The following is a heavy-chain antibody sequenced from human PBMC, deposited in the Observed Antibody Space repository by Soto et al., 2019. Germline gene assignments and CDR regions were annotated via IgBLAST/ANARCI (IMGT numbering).Heavy chain of an antibody. D-gene: IGHD3-3*01. CDR1: GGSISIYY. Sequence: SETLALTCTVSGGSISIYYWSWIREPPGKGLEWIGYIYYSGSTNYNPSLKSRVTISVDTSKNQFSLKLSSVTAADTAVYYCARVTYYDFWSGYLYSNWFDPWGQGTLVTVSS. J-gene: IGHJ5*02. CDR3: ARVTYYDFWSGYLYSNWFDP. V-gene: IGHV4-59*01. CDR2: IYYSGST.